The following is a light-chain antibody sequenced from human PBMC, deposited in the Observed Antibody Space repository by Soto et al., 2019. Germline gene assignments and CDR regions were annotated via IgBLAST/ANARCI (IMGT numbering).Light chain of an antibody. Sequence: DIKMTQSPSSVSASVGDRVTITCRASQGISSWLAWYQQRPGKAPKLLIYAASNLQSGVPSRFSGSGSGTDFTLTINSLQPEDFATHYCQQDTSFPFTFGPGTKVDVK. CDR2: AAS. V-gene: IGKV1-12*01. CDR1: QGISSW. CDR3: QQDTSFPFT. J-gene: IGKJ3*01.